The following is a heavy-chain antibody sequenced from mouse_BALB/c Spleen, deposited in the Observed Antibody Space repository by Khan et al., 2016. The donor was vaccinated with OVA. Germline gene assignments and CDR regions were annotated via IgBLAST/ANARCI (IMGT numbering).Heavy chain of an antibody. CDR1: GFSLTTYG. CDR3: ARQPYYHYNIMDY. CDR2: IWSDGTT. Sequence: VELVESGPGLAAPSQSLSITCTISGFSLTTYGVHWVRQPPGKGLEWLVVIWSDGTTNYNSALKSRLTITKDNSQSQVFLKMNSLQTTYTAIYFCARQPYYHYNIMDYWGQGTSVTVSS. J-gene: IGHJ4*01. V-gene: IGHV2-6-1*01. D-gene: IGHD2-10*01.